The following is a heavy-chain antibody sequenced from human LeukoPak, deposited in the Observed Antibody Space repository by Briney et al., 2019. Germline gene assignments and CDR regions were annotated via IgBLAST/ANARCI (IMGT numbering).Heavy chain of an antibody. J-gene: IGHJ4*02. V-gene: IGHV4-4*07. D-gene: IGHD2-21*01. CDR3: ARERGSVESQYYFDY. CDR1: GGSISSYS. Sequence: SETLSLTCNVSGGSISSYSWSWIRQPAGKGLEWIGRLFISGAANYNSSLKSRVTVSIDTSKSHFSLRLTSVTAADTAVYYCARERGSVESQYYFDYWGQGTLVTVSS. CDR2: LFISGAA.